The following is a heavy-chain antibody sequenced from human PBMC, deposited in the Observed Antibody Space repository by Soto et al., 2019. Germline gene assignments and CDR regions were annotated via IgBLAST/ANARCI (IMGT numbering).Heavy chain of an antibody. CDR2: ISYDGSNK. CDR1: GFTFSSYG. V-gene: IGHV3-30*18. CDR3: AKSNSSGWFFDY. Sequence: QVQLVESGGGVVQPGRSLRLSCAASGFTFSSYGMHWVRQAPGKGLEWVSVISYDGSNKYYADSVKGRFTISRDNSRNPLYMQMNSLSAEDTAVYYCAKSNSSGWFFDYWGQGTLVTVSS. J-gene: IGHJ4*02. D-gene: IGHD6-19*01.